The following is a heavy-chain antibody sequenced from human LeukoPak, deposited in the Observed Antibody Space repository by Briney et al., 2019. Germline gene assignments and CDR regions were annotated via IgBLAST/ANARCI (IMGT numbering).Heavy chain of an antibody. Sequence: PGGSLRLSCAASGFTVNSNYMSWVRQAPGKGLEWVAVISYDGSNKYYADSVKGRFTISRDNSKNTLYLQMNSLRAEDTAVYYCARDRGYSSRRIHYGMDVWGQGTTVTVSS. CDR2: ISYDGSNK. CDR3: ARDRGYSSRRIHYGMDV. D-gene: IGHD6-13*01. V-gene: IGHV3-30-3*01. CDR1: GFTVNSNY. J-gene: IGHJ6*02.